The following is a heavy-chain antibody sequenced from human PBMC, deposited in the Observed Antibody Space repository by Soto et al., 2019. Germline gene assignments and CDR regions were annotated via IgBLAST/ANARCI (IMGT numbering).Heavy chain of an antibody. CDR2: IYSGGST. CDR3: ARSRSGSYPQDFDY. J-gene: IGHJ4*02. D-gene: IGHD1-26*01. Sequence: PGGSLRLSCAASGFTVSSNYMSWVRQAPGKGLEWVSVIYSGGSTYYADSVKGRFTISRDNSKNTLYLQMNSLRAEDTAVYYCARSRSGSYPQDFDYWGQGXLVTVYS. CDR1: GFTVSSNY. V-gene: IGHV3-53*01.